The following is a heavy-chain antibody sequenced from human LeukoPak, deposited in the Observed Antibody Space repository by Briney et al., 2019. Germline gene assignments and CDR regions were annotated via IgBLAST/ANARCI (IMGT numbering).Heavy chain of an antibody. J-gene: IGHJ5*02. CDR2: IYYSGST. Sequence: SETLSLTCTVSGGSISSGDYYWSWIRQPPGKGLEWIGYIYYSGSTYYNPSLKSRVTISVDTSKNQFSLKLSPVTAADTAVYYCARALVVVTAIPGLWFDPWGQGTLVTVSS. V-gene: IGHV4-30-4*01. CDR3: ARALVVVTAIPGLWFDP. D-gene: IGHD2-21*02. CDR1: GGSISSGDYY.